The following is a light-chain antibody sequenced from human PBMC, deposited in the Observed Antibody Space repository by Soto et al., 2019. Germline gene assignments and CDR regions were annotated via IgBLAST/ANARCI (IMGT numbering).Light chain of an antibody. Sequence: DIVMTQSPDSLAVSLGERATINCKSSQSILYSSNNKNYLAWYQQKPGQRPKLLIYWASTRESGVPDRFSGSGSGTDFTLTISSLQAEDAAVYYCLQYYTTPEAFGQGTKLEIK. V-gene: IGKV4-1*01. CDR1: QSILYSSNNKNY. J-gene: IGKJ1*01. CDR2: WAS. CDR3: LQYYTTPEA.